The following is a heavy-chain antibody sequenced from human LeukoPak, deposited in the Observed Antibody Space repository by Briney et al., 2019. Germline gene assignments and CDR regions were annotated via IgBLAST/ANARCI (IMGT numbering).Heavy chain of an antibody. J-gene: IGHJ4*02. CDR2: ISYDGSNK. Sequence: GRSLRLSCAASGFTFSSYGMHWVRQAPGKGLEWVAVISYDGSNKYYADSVKGRFTISRDNSKNTLYLQMNSLRAEDTAVYYCAKDFDSSSCDYWGQGTLVTVSS. D-gene: IGHD6-13*01. V-gene: IGHV3-30*18. CDR1: GFTFSSYG. CDR3: AKDFDSSSCDY.